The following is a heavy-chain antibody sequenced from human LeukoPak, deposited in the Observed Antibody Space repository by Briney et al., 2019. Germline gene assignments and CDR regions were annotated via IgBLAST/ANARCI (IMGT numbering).Heavy chain of an antibody. CDR3: ARASSGYDSYFDY. CDR2: INPNSGGT. Sequence: ASVKVSCKASGYTFTGYYMHWVRQAPGQGLEWMGWINPNSGGTNYAQKFQGRVTMTRDTSISTAYMELSRLRSDDTAVYYCARASSGYDSYFDYWGQGTLVTVSS. D-gene: IGHD5-12*01. J-gene: IGHJ4*02. V-gene: IGHV1-2*02. CDR1: GYTFTGYY.